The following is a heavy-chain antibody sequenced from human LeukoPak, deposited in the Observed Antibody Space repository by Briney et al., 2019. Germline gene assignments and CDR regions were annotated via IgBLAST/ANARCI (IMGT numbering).Heavy chain of an antibody. CDR2: ISSSSNYI. CDR3: ARDNDFYYYYMDV. V-gene: IGHV3-21*01. D-gene: IGHD3-3*01. Sequence: GGSLRLSCAASGFTFSNYSMNWVRQAPGKGLEWVSSISSSSNYIYYADSVKGRFTISRDNAKNTLYLQMNSLRAEDTAVYYCARDNDFYYYYMDVWGKGTTVTVSS. J-gene: IGHJ6*03. CDR1: GFTFSNYS.